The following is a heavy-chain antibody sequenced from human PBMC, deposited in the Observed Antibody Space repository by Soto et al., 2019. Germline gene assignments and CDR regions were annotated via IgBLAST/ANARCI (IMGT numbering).Heavy chain of an antibody. CDR2: VFHSGRA. CDR1: GYFIASDFH. Sequence: ETLSLTCAISGYFIASDFHLGWIRPPPGKGLEWVGNVFHSGRASYNPSLKSRVTMWVDTSKNQFSMNLKSVTAADTATYFCAHAGDYDLLTFDHWGPGNLVTVSS. J-gene: IGHJ4*02. CDR3: AHAGDYDLLTFDH. V-gene: IGHV4-38-2*01. D-gene: IGHD4-17*01.